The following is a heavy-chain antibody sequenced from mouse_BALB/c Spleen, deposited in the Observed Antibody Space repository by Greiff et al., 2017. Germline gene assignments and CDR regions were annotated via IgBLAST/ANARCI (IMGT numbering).Heavy chain of an antibody. CDR3: TRDRDGNYVYAMDY. Sequence: EVQRVESGGGLVKPGGSLKLSCAASGFTFSSYTMSWVRQTPEKRLEWVATISSGGSYTYYPDSVKGRFTISRDNAKNTLYLQMSSLKSEDTAMYYCTRDRDGNYVYAMDYWGQGTSVTVSS. V-gene: IGHV5-6-4*01. CDR1: GFTFSSYT. J-gene: IGHJ4*01. CDR2: ISSGGSYT. D-gene: IGHD2-1*01.